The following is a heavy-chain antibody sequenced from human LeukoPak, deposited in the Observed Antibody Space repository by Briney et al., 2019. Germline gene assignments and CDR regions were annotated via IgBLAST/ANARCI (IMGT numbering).Heavy chain of an antibody. CDR3: ARGAKSYSYGYRSWFDP. D-gene: IGHD5-18*01. CDR1: GGSFSGYY. J-gene: IGHJ5*02. CDR2: INHSGST. Sequence: KSSETLSLTCAVCGGSFSGYYWSWIRQPPGKGLEWIGEINHSGSTNYNPSLKSRVTISVDTSKNQFSLKLSSVTAADTAVYYCARGAKSYSYGYRSWFDPWGQGTLVTVSS. V-gene: IGHV4-34*01.